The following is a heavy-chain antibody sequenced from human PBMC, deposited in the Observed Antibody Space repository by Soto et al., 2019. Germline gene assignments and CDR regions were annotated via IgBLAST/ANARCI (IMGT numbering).Heavy chain of an antibody. CDR2: TSPYNDNT. CDR1: GDTFTSYG. CDR3: AREFDYSSGYYGFIVY. J-gene: IGHJ4*02. Sequence: ASVKVSCKASGDTFTSYGISWVRQAPGQGLEWMGWTSPYNDNTNYAQKFQGRVTMTADTSTSTAYMELSSLRSEDTAVYYCAREFDYSSGYYGFIVYWGQGTLVTVSS. D-gene: IGHD3-22*01. V-gene: IGHV1-18*01.